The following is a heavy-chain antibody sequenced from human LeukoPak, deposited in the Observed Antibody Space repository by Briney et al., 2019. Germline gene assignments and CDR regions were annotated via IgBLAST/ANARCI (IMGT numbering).Heavy chain of an antibody. CDR3: AREGSSSGWRPFDI. CDR2: IKNRGNT. D-gene: IGHD6-19*01. Sequence: PSETLSLTCSVSGGSISSYYWSWLRQPAGKGLEWIGRIKNRGNTNYNPSLESRVTLSLDTSKNQFSLILSSVTAADTAVYYCAREGSSSGWRPFDIWGQGTVVTVSS. J-gene: IGHJ3*02. CDR1: GGSISSYY. V-gene: IGHV4-4*07.